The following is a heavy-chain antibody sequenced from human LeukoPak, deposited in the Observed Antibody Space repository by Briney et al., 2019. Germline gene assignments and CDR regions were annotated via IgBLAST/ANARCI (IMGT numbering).Heavy chain of an antibody. CDR1: GGSISSYY. D-gene: IGHD3-10*01. CDR2: IYYSGST. J-gene: IGHJ5*02. V-gene: IGHV4-59*01. CDR3: ARDAYGSGSYYLNWFDP. Sequence: SETLSLTCTVSGGSISSYYWSWIRQAPGKGLEWIGYIYYSGSTNYNPSLKSRVTISVDTSKNQFSLKLSSVTAADTAVYYCARDAYGSGSYYLNWFDPWGQGTLVTVSS.